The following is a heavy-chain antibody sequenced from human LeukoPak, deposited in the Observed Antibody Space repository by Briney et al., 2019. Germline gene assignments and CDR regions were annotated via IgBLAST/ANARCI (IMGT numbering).Heavy chain of an antibody. J-gene: IGHJ6*02. Sequence: GGSLRLSCAASGFTFSNYVMSWVRQAPGKGLEWVSSISGSSSYIYYADSVKGRFTISRDNAKKSLYLQMSSLRAEDTAVYYCAFYYYYGMDVWGQGTTVTVSS. CDR1: GFTFSNYV. CDR3: AFYYYYGMDV. CDR2: ISGSSSYI. V-gene: IGHV3-21*01.